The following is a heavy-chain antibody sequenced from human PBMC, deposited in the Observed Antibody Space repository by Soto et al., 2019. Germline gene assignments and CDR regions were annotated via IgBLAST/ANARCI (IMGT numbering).Heavy chain of an antibody. CDR1: GFTFSSYA. V-gene: IGHV3-30-3*01. Sequence: GGSLRLSCAASGFTFSSYAMHWVRQAPGKGLEWVAVLSYDGSNKYYADSVKGRFTISRDNSKNTLYLQMNSLRAEDSAGYYCARAGLEGNCSSSCYRVYYYYGMDVWGQGTTVTVSS. D-gene: IGHD2-2*01. CDR2: LSYDGSNK. J-gene: IGHJ6*02. CDR3: ARAGLEGNCSSSCYRVYYYYGMDV.